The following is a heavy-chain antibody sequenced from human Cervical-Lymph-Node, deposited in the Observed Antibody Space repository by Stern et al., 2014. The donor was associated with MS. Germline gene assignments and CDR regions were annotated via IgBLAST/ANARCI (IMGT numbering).Heavy chain of an antibody. V-gene: IGHV4-59*01. CDR3: ARGKYHSSGWLSYFDY. J-gene: IGHJ4*02. CDR2: IYYSGST. CDR1: GGSISSYY. Sequence: QLQLQESGPGLVKPSETLSLTCTVSGGSISSYYWSWIRQPPGKGLEWLGYIYYSGSTNYNPSLKSRVTISVDTSKNQFSLKLSSVTAADTAVYYCARGKYHSSGWLSYFDYWGQGTLVTVSS. D-gene: IGHD6-19*01.